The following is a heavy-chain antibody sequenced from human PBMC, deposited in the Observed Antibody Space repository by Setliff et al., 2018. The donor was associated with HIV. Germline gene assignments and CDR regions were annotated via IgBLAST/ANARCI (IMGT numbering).Heavy chain of an antibody. J-gene: IGHJ3*02. CDR1: GGSISSGDYY. CDR3: ARESPGSDYYSNAFDI. D-gene: IGHD3-22*01. CDR2: ISYSGNT. Sequence: ASETLSLTCSVSGGSISSGDYYWTWIRQHPEKGLEWIGYISYSGNTYYNPSLKSRVTISVDTSKNQFSLKLSSVTAADTAVYFCARESPGSDYYSNAFDIWGQGTMVTVSS. V-gene: IGHV4-31*03.